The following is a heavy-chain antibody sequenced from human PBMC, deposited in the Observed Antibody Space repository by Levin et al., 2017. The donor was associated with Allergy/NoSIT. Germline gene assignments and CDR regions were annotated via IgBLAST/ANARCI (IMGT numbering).Heavy chain of an antibody. CDR1: GGTFSSYT. D-gene: IGHD1-1*01. Sequence: ASVKVSCKASGGTFSSYTISWVRQAPGQGLEWMGRIIPILGIANYAQKFQGRVTITADKSTSTAYMELSSLRSEDTAVYYCASLVQPTPQVGVTPDYYYGMDVWGQGTTVTVSS. V-gene: IGHV1-69*02. CDR3: ASLVQPTPQVGVTPDYYYGMDV. J-gene: IGHJ6*02. CDR2: IIPILGIA.